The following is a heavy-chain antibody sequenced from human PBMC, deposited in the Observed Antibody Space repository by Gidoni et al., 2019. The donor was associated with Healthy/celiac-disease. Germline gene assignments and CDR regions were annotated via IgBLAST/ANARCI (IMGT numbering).Heavy chain of an antibody. J-gene: IGHJ3*02. D-gene: IGHD2-2*01. Sequence: QVQLVQSGAEVKKPGASVKVSCKASGYTFTSYGISWVRQAPGQGLEWMGWISAYNGNTNYAQKLQGRVTRTTDTSTSTAYMELRSLRSDDTAVYYCARGLRDCSSTSCYQRAFDIWGQGTMVTVSS. CDR1: GYTFTSYG. CDR3: ARGLRDCSSTSCYQRAFDI. CDR2: ISAYNGNT. V-gene: IGHV1-18*01.